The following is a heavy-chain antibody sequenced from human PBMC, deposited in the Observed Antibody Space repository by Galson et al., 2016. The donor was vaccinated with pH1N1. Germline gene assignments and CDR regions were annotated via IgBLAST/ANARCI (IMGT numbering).Heavy chain of an antibody. CDR3: ARETTYSSGWGYYYGMDV. CDR2: TSYDGSNK. CDR1: GFTFSTYA. D-gene: IGHD6-19*01. V-gene: IGHV3-30-3*01. J-gene: IGHJ6*02. Sequence: SLRLSCAASGFTFSTYAMHWVRQAPGKGLEWVALTSYDGSNKYYADSVKGRFTISRDNSKNTLYLEMNSLRAEDTAVYYCARETTYSSGWGYYYGMDVWGQGTMVTVS.